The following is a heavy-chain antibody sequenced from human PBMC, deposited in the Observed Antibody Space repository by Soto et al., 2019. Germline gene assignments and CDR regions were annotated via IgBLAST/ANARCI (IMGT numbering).Heavy chain of an antibody. V-gene: IGHV3-49*03. CDR2: IRSKAYGGTT. J-gene: IGHJ4*02. D-gene: IGHD3-16*02. Sequence: GGSLRLSCTASGFTFGDYAMSWFRQAPGKGLEWVGFIRSKAYGGTTEYAASVKGRFTISRDDSKSIAYLQMNSLKTEDTAVYYCTRGTHYAITFGGVIEYYFDYWGQGTLVTVSS. CDR1: GFTFGDYA. CDR3: TRGTHYAITFGGVIEYYFDY.